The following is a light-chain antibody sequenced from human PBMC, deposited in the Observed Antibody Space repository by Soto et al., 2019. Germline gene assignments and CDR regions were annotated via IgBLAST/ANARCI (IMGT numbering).Light chain of an antibody. V-gene: IGKV4-1*01. CDR3: HQYFATPYT. CDR1: QTVLYNSNNKNW. J-gene: IGKJ2*01. Sequence: DIVMTQSPASLAVSLGERATINCKSSQTVLYNSNNKNWLAWYQQKPGQAPKLLIRLASTRESGVPDRFSGSGSGKDFTLTITSLQAEDVAVYYCHQYFATPYTFGQGKALEI. CDR2: LAS.